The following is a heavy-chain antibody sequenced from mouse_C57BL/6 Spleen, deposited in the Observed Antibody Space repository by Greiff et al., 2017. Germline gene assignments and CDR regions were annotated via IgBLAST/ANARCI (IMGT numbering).Heavy chain of an antibody. V-gene: IGHV1-54*01. CDR1: GYAFTNYL. D-gene: IGHD1-1*01. CDR2: INPGSGGT. Sequence: VQLQQSGAELVRPGTSVKVSCKASGYAFTNYLIEWVKQRPGQGLEWIGVINPGSGGTNYTEKFKGKATLTADKSSSTAYMQLSSLTSEDSAVXFCERRGYYGTPPYFDVWGTGTTVTVSS. J-gene: IGHJ1*03. CDR3: ERRGYYGTPPYFDV.